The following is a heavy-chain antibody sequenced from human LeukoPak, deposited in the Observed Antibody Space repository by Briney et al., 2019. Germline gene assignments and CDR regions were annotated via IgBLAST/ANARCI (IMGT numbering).Heavy chain of an antibody. D-gene: IGHD3-22*01. Sequence: GGSLRLSCAASGFTFSSYSMNWVRQAPGKGLEWVSYISSSSSTIYYADSVKGRFTISRDNAKNSLYLQMNSLRAEDTAVYYCAIYYYDSSGYYGFDYWGQGTLVTVSS. CDR2: ISSSSSTI. CDR1: GFTFSSYS. V-gene: IGHV3-48*04. J-gene: IGHJ4*02. CDR3: AIYYYDSSGYYGFDY.